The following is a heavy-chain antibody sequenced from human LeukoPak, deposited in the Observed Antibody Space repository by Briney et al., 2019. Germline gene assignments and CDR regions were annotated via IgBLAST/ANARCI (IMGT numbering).Heavy chain of an antibody. D-gene: IGHD3-22*01. J-gene: IGHJ3*02. CDR1: GFTFSSYA. Sequence: GRSLRLSCAASGFTFSSYAMHWVRQAPGKGLEWVAVISYDGSNKYYADSVKGRFTISRDNSKNTLYQQMNSLRAEDTAVYYCARHGPARYYDSSGYYRGAFDIWGQGTMVTVSS. V-gene: IGHV3-30-3*01. CDR3: ARHGPARYYDSSGYYRGAFDI. CDR2: ISYDGSNK.